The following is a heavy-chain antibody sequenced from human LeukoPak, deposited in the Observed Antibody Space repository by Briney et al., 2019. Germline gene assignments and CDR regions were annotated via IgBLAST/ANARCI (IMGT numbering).Heavy chain of an antibody. CDR3: ASRHSSTWTFDY. D-gene: IGHD6-13*01. J-gene: IGHJ4*02. V-gene: IGHV3-11*06. Sequence: PGGSLRLSCAASGFTFSDYYMSWIRQAPGKGLEWVSYISSSSSYTNYADSVKGRFTISRDNAKNSLYLQMNSLRDEDTAVYYRASRHSSTWTFDYWGQGTLVTVSS. CDR1: GFTFSDYY. CDR2: ISSSSSYT.